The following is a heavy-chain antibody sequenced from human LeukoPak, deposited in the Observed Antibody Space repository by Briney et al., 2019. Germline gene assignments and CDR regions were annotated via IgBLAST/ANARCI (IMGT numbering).Heavy chain of an antibody. CDR1: GLTFSTSG. CDR2: IQHDESDK. Sequence: PGGSLRLSCAASGLTFSTSGMHWVRQAPGKGLEWVAFIQHDESDKYYADSVRGRFTISRDNSKNTLYLQMNSLRAEDTAVYYCAREGGITVAGKFDSWGQGTLVTVSS. D-gene: IGHD6-19*01. J-gene: IGHJ4*02. V-gene: IGHV3-30*02. CDR3: AREGGITVAGKFDS.